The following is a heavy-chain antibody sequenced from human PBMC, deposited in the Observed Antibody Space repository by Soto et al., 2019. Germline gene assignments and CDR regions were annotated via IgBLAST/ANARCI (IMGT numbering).Heavy chain of an antibody. V-gene: IGHV3-23*01. Sequence: GGSLRLSCAASGLTFSNFAMSWVRQAPGKGLEWVSAISGSGTSTYDADSVKGRFSISRDNSKNTLYLQMNSLRAEDTAVYYCAKDRKSGSGWYWDYWGQGTLVTVSS. D-gene: IGHD6-19*01. J-gene: IGHJ4*02. CDR3: AKDRKSGSGWYWDY. CDR2: ISGSGTST. CDR1: GLTFSNFA.